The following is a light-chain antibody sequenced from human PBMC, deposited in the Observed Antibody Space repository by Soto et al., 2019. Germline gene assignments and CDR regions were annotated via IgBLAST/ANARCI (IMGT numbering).Light chain of an antibody. J-gene: IGKJ1*01. CDR1: QGIRSD. CDR3: LQDYTYPRT. CDR2: AAS. Sequence: AIQMTQSPSSLSASVGDRVPITCRASQGIRSDLAWYQKKSGKAPKLLIYAASSLQSGVPSRFSGSGSGSDFTLTISSLQPEDSATYYCLQDYTYPRTFGQGTSVQI. V-gene: IGKV1-6*01.